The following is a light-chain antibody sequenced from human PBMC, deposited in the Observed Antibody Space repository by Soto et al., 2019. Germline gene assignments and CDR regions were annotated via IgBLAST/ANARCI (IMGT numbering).Light chain of an antibody. CDR3: QNYNSAPYT. Sequence: DIQITQSPSSLSASVGDIVTITCRASQGIRNSLAWYQQKPGKVPKLLISAAFTLQSGVPSRFSGSGSGTDFTLTISSLQPEDVATYYCQNYNSAPYTFGPGTKVDIK. CDR2: AAF. J-gene: IGKJ3*01. CDR1: QGIRNS. V-gene: IGKV1-27*01.